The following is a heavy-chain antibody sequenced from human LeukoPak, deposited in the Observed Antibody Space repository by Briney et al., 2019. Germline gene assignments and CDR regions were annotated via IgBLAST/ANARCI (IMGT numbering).Heavy chain of an antibody. Sequence: ASVKVSCTASGYTFTSYGISWVRQAPGQGPEWMGWTSAYNGNTNYAQKLQGRVTMTTDTSTSTAYMELRSLRSDDTAVYYCAREREYYFDYWGQGTLVTVSS. CDR2: TSAYNGNT. CDR1: GYTFTSYG. D-gene: IGHD5-24*01. CDR3: AREREYYFDY. V-gene: IGHV1-18*01. J-gene: IGHJ4*02.